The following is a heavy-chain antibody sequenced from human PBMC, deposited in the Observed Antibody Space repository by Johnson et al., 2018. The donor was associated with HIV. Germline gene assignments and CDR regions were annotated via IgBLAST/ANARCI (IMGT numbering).Heavy chain of an antibody. J-gene: IGHJ3*02. CDR2: ISYDGSNK. CDR3: AKEDWNYLLGAFDI. Sequence: QMLLVESGGGLVQPGGSLRLSCAASGFTFSSYAMHWVRQAPGKGLEWVAVISYDGSNKYYADSVKGRFTISRDNSKNTLYLQMNSLRAEDTAVYYCAKEDWNYLLGAFDIWGQGTMVTVSS. V-gene: IGHV3-30-3*01. CDR1: GFTFSSYA. D-gene: IGHD1-7*01.